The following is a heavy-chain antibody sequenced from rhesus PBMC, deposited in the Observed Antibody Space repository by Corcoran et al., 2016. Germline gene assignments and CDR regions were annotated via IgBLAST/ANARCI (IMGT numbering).Heavy chain of an antibody. Sequence: QVQLRESGPPVVKPSETLSLTCAFSGDSIRSGNWWNWIRQSPGKGLEWIGGIYGSGGSTEYNPASKRRVTIAKDTYKTQVTLKLSAVTAADTAVYFCAREDGNIAAGPGYYDYWGQGVLVTVSS. CDR2: IYGSGGST. D-gene: IGHD6-13*01. V-gene: IGHV4-93*01. CDR3: AREDGNIAAGPGYYDY. CDR1: GDSIRSGNW. J-gene: IGHJ4*01.